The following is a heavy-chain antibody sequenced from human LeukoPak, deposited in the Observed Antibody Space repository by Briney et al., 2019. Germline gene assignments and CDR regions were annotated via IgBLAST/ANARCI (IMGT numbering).Heavy chain of an antibody. CDR1: GGTFSSYA. J-gene: IGHJ4*02. D-gene: IGHD3-22*01. Sequence: SVKVSCKASGGTFSSYAISWVRQAPGQGLKWMGRIIPILVIANYAQKFQGRVTITANKSTSTAYMDLSSLRSEETAVYYCADSSGTRALDYWGQGTLVTVSS. CDR3: ADSSGTRALDY. V-gene: IGHV1-69*04. CDR2: IIPILVIA.